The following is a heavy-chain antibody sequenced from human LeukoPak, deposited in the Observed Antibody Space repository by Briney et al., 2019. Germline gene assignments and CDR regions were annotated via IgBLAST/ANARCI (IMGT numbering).Heavy chain of an antibody. CDR1: GFTFSSYA. V-gene: IGHV3-30-3*01. Sequence: GGSLRLSCAASGFTFSSYAMHWVRQAPGKGLEGVAVISYDGSNKYYADSVKGRFTISRDNSKNTLYLQMNSLRAEDTAVYYCAREGRKFGGVIGDYYMDVWGKGTTVTVSS. CDR3: AREGRKFGGVIGDYYMDV. CDR2: ISYDGSNK. D-gene: IGHD3-16*02. J-gene: IGHJ6*03.